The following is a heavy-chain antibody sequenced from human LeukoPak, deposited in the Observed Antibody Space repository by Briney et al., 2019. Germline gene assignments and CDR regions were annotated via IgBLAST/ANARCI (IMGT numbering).Heavy chain of an antibody. J-gene: IGHJ5*02. Sequence: SETLSLTRAVYGGSLSEYYWSWIRPPPRKGLEWVGEINHIGSTNYNPSLKSRVTISVDTSKRQFSMKLSTVTAADTAVCDCAQGHDYGDYLNWFDPWGQGTLVTVSS. CDR1: GGSLSEYY. D-gene: IGHD4-17*01. CDR2: INHIGST. CDR3: AQGHDYGDYLNWFDP. V-gene: IGHV4-34*01.